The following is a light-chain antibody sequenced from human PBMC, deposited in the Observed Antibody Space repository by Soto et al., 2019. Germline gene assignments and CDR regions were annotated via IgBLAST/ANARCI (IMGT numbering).Light chain of an antibody. J-gene: IGKJ4*01. Sequence: IRMTQSPSSLSASTGNRVTITCRASQGISSWLAWYQQKPGKVPELLIYDASDLETGVPSRFSGSGSGTDFTFTINSLQPEDIATYYCQQYDNLPLTFGGGTKVDIK. CDR1: QGISSW. CDR3: QQYDNLPLT. V-gene: IGKV1-33*01. CDR2: DAS.